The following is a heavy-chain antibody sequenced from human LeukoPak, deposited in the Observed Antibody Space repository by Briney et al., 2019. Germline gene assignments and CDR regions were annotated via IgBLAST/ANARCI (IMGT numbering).Heavy chain of an antibody. Sequence: GGSLRLSCAASGFTFDDYGMSWVRQAPGKGLEGVSGINWNGGSTGYADSVKGRFTISRDNSKNTLYLQMNSLRAEDTAVYYCARVVSWGSSFHYFDYWGQGTLVTVSS. D-gene: IGHD3-16*01. CDR2: INWNGGST. V-gene: IGHV3-20*04. CDR1: GFTFDDYG. CDR3: ARVVSWGSSFHYFDY. J-gene: IGHJ4*02.